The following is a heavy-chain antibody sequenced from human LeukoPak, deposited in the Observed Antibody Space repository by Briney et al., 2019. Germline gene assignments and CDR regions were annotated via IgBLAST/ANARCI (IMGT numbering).Heavy chain of an antibody. CDR3: ASCYGYYYYGMDV. CDR2: INTDGRTT. D-gene: IGHD2-15*01. V-gene: IGHV3-74*01. Sequence: GGSPRLSCAASGFTFNNYWIHWVRQAPGKGLVWVSRINTDGRTTTYADSVKGRFTISRDNAKNTVHLQMNSLRAEDTAVYYCASCYGYYYYGMDVWGQGTTVTVSS. CDR1: GFTFNNYW. J-gene: IGHJ6*02.